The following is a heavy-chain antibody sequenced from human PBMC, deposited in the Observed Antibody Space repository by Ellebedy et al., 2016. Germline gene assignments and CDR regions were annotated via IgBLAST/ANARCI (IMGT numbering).Heavy chain of an antibody. V-gene: IGHV2-5*02. CDR1: GFSLSTSGVG. CDR2: IYWDDDK. CDR3: ARIRMVRGVIYYYYGMDV. J-gene: IGHJ6*02. Sequence: SGPTLVKPTQTLTLTCTFSGFSLSTSGVGVGWIRQPPGKALEWLALIYWDDDKRYSPSLKSRLTISKDTSKSQVVLTMTNMDPVDTATYYCARIRMVRGVIYYYYGMDVWGQGTTVTVSS. D-gene: IGHD3-10*01.